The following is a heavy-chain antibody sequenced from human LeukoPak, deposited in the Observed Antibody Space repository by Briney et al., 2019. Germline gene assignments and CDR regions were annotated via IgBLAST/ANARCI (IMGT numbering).Heavy chain of an antibody. CDR2: VHHSGRT. J-gene: IGHJ5*02. V-gene: IGHV4-38-2*02. D-gene: IGHD3-3*01. CDR1: GYSISSDYY. CDR3: ARDHLANLASRLFDP. Sequence: SETLSLTCTVSGYSISSDYYWGWIRQPPGKGLEWIGSVHHSGRTYYNPSLKSRVTISVDTSKNQFSLKLNSVAAADTAVYYCARDHLANLASRLFDPWGQGSLVTVSS.